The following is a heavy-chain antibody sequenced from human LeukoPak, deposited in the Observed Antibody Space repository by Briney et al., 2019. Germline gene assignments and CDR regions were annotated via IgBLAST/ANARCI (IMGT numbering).Heavy chain of an antibody. J-gene: IGHJ5*02. CDR1: GYTFTGYY. V-gene: IGHV1-2*02. CDR2: INPNSGGT. CDR3: ARGAVSSSFLSWFDP. Sequence: ASVKVSCKASGYTFTGYYMHWVRQAPGQGLEWMGWINPNSGGTNYAQKFQGRVTMTRDTSISTAYMALSRLRSDDTAVYYCARGAVSSSFLSWFDPWGQGTLVTVSS. D-gene: IGHD6-13*01.